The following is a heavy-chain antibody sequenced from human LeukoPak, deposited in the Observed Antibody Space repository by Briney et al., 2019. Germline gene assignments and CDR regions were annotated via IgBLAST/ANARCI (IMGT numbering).Heavy chain of an antibody. CDR1: GYTFTSYG. J-gene: IGHJ3*02. D-gene: IGHD4-17*01. CDR3: ARDPSRGYGDYRDAFDI. Sequence: GASVKVSCKASGYTFTSYGISWVRQAPGQGLEWMGWISAYNGNTNYAQKLQGRVTMTTDTSTSTAYMELRSLRSDDTAVYYCARDPSRGYGDYRDAFDIWGQGTMVTVSS. V-gene: IGHV1-18*01. CDR2: ISAYNGNT.